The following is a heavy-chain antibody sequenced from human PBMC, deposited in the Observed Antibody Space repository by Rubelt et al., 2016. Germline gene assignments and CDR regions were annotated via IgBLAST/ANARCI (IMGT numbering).Heavy chain of an antibody. J-gene: IGHJ5*02. Sequence: QVQLQESGPGLVKSSETLSLTCTVSGGSIRSYYWSWLRQPPGKGLEWIAYIHYSGSTKYDPSLKSLATIPVDTSKNKFPLGGNSVTVADTAVYYCARVGGIAVAGTSNWFGPWCQGTLVIVSS. D-gene: IGHD6-13*01. CDR1: GGSIRSYY. CDR3: ARVGGIAVAGTSNWFGP. V-gene: IGHV4-59*12. CDR2: IHYSGST.